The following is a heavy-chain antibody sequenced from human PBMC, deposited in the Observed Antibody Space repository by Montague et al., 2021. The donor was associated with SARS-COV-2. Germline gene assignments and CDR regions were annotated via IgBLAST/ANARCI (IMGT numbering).Heavy chain of an antibody. D-gene: IGHD3-10*01. J-gene: IGHJ4*02. CDR2: SNKNNGVT. CDR1: GFTFSNYG. CDR3: AKNKANDGSGSYFDY. Sequence: SLRLSCAASGFTFSNYGMSWVRQAPGKGLEWVSPSNKNNGVTHYADSVRGRFTTSRDISKNTLFLQMNSLTAEDTAIYYCAKNKANDGSGSYFDYWGQGTLVTVSS. V-gene: IGHV3-23*01.